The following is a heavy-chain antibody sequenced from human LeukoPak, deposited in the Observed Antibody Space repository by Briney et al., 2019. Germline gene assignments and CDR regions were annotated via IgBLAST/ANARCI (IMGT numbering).Heavy chain of an antibody. CDR2: IDADGSSI. D-gene: IGHD5-24*01. CDR3: ARGGEGYSPLIY. J-gene: IGHJ4*02. V-gene: IGHV3-74*01. CDR1: GITNSSYW. Sequence: GGSLRLSCTASGITNSSYWMQWVRQTPGKGLVWVSRIDADGSSISYADSVKGRFTISRDNAKNTLYLQMNSLRAEDTAVYYCARGGEGYSPLIYWGQGTLVSVSS.